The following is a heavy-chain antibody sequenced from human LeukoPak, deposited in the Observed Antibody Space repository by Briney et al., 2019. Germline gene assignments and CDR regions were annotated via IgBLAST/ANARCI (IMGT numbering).Heavy chain of an antibody. CDR3: ARRDRATDVLLWFGETSPDAFDI. CDR2: MNPNSGNT. D-gene: IGHD3-10*01. J-gene: IGHJ3*02. V-gene: IGHV1-8*01. Sequence: ASVKVSCKASGYTFTSYDINWVRQATGQGLEWMGWMNPNSGNTGYAQKFQGRVTMTRNTSISTAYMELSSLRSEDTAVYYCARRDRATDVLLWFGETSPDAFDIWGQGTMVTVSS. CDR1: GYTFTSYD.